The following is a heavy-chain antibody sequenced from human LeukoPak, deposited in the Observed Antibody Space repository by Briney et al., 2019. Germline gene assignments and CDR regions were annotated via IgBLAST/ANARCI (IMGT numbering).Heavy chain of an antibody. CDR3: ATDGAGDYLNH. D-gene: IGHD4-17*01. V-gene: IGHV1-24*01. CDR1: GYIFTELS. Sequence: ASVKVSCKVSGYIFTELSMHWVRQAPGQGLEWMGGFNPEDGETFYTQKFQGRVNMTEDTSTDTAYMELSSLSYDDTAVYYCATDGAGDYLNHWGQGTLVTVSS. J-gene: IGHJ4*02. CDR2: FNPEDGET.